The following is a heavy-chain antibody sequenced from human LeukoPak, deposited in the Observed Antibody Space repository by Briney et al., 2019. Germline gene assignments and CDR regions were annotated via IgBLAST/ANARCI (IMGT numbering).Heavy chain of an antibody. D-gene: IGHD5-18*01. J-gene: IGHJ4*02. CDR2: ISYDGSNK. V-gene: IGHV3-30*03. CDR1: GFTFSSYG. CDR3: ARDLGSYGFDY. Sequence: GRSLRLSCAASGFTFSSYGMHWVRQAPGKGLEWVAVISYDGSNKYYADSVKGRFTISRDNSKNTLYLQMNSLRAEDTAVYYCARDLGSYGFDYWGQGTLVTVSS.